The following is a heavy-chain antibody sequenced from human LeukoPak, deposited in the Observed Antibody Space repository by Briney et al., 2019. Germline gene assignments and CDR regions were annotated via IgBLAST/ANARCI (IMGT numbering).Heavy chain of an antibody. V-gene: IGHV1-46*01. CDR3: ARDHSNEMCGGDCFASWFDP. Sequence: ASVKVSCKTSGYTFIRHWMHWVRQAPGQGLEWMGIINPKDGATDFAQRFQGRVTMTTDTSTSTVYMGLSSLRSEDTAVYYCARDHSNEMCGGDCFASWFDPWGQGTLVTVSS. CDR2: INPKDGAT. CDR1: GYTFIRHW. J-gene: IGHJ5*02. D-gene: IGHD2-21*02.